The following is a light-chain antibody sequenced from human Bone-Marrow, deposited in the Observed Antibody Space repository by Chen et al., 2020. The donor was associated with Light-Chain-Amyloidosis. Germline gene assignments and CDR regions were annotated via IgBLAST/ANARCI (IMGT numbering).Light chain of an antibody. Sequence: QSALPQPASVSGSPGQSITISCTETSSDVGGYNYVSWYQQHPGKAPKLMIYDVSNRPSGVSNRFSGSKSGNTASLTSSGLQAEDEADYYCSSYTSSSTLVFGGGTKLTVL. CDR2: DVS. CDR1: SSDVGGYNY. CDR3: SSYTSSSTLV. J-gene: IGLJ3*02. V-gene: IGLV2-14*03.